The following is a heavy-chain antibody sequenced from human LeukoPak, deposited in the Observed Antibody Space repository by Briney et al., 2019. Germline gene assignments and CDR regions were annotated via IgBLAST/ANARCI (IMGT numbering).Heavy chain of an antibody. Sequence: SETLPLTCTVSGGSISSSSYYWGWIRQPPGKGLEWIGSIYYSGSTYYNPSLKSRVTISVDTSKNQFSLKLSSVTAADTAVYYCARQAGYSSSWLDYWGQGTLVTVSS. V-gene: IGHV4-39*01. CDR1: GGSISSSSYY. CDR3: ARQAGYSSSWLDY. J-gene: IGHJ4*02. D-gene: IGHD6-13*01. CDR2: IYYSGST.